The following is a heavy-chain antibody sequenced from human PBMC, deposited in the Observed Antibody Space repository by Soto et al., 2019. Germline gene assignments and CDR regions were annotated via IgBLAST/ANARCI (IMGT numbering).Heavy chain of an antibody. CDR3: ARGSRAVTPPEPSNYYYGMDV. CDR2: INHSGST. V-gene: IGHV4-34*01. D-gene: IGHD4-4*01. CDR1: GGSFSGYY. J-gene: IGHJ6*02. Sequence: SETLSLTCAVYGGSFSGYYWSWIRQPPGKGLEWIGEINHSGSTNYNPSLKSRVTISVDTSKNQFSLKLSSVTAADTAVYYCARGSRAVTPPEPSNYYYGMDVWGQGTTVTVSS.